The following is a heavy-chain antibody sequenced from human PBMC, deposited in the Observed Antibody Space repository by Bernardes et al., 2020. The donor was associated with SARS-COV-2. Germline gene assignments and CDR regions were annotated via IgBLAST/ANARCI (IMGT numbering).Heavy chain of an antibody. CDR1: GFTFDDYA. J-gene: IGHJ4*02. V-gene: IGHV3-9*01. CDR3: AKDLSGGSYYVRGGFDY. Sequence: SLRLSCAASGFTFDDYAMHWVRQAPGKGLEWVSGISWNSGSIGYADSVKGRFTISRDNAKNSLYLQMNSLRAEDTALYYCAKDLSGGSYYVRGGFDYWGQGTLVTVSS. D-gene: IGHD1-26*01. CDR2: ISWNSGSI.